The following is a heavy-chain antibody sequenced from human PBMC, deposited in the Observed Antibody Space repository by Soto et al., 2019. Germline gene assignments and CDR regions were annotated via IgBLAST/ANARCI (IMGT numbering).Heavy chain of an antibody. CDR3: ARDITIFGVVIISGFDS. CDR1: GYTLTSHA. Sequence: ASVKVSCKASGYTLTSHAMHWVRQAPRQRLEWMGWINAGHGNTKYSQKFQGRVTITRDTSASTVYVELSSLRSEDTAVYYCARDITIFGVVIISGFDSWGQGTLVTVSS. J-gene: IGHJ4*02. V-gene: IGHV1-3*01. D-gene: IGHD3-3*01. CDR2: INAGHGNT.